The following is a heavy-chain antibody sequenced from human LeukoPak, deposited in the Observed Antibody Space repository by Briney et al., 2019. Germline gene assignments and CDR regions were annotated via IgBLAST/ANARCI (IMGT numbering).Heavy chain of an antibody. J-gene: IGHJ4*02. Sequence: GQSLQIACHGPRYSFTCYWIGCARPVRGKGREWMGNIYTGEFDTRYSPSFQGHVTISANKSISTAYLQWSSLKASDTAMYYCARLGVGVTFDYWGQGTLVTVSA. D-gene: IGHD2-15*01. CDR3: ARLGVGVTFDY. CDR1: RYSFTCYW. CDR2: IYTGEFDT. V-gene: IGHV5-51*01.